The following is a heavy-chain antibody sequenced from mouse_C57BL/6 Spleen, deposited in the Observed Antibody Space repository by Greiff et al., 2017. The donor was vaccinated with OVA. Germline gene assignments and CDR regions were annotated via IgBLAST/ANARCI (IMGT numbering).Heavy chain of an antibody. CDR3: TNDGYAMDY. J-gene: IGHJ4*01. D-gene: IGHD2-12*01. CDR2: IRLKSDNYAT. Sequence: EVKLVESGGGLVQPGGSMKLSCVASGFTFSNYWMNWVRQSPEKGLEWVAQIRLKSDNYATHYAESVKGRFTISRDDSKSSVYLQMNNLRAEDTGIYYCTNDGYAMDYWGQGTSVTVSS. CDR1: GFTFSNYW. V-gene: IGHV6-3*01.